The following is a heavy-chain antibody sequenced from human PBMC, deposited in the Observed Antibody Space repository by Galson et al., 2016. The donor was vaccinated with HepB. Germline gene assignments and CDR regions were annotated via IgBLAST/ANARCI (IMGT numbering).Heavy chain of an antibody. CDR1: GFTFSAYN. CDR3: ARVSSGLRGFDY. D-gene: IGHD5-12*01. CDR2: ISLSSDYI. V-gene: IGHV3-21*01. J-gene: IGHJ4*02. Sequence: SLRLSCAASGFTFSAYNMIWVRQAPGRGLEWVSSISLSSDYIYYADSLKGRFTISRDNAKNSLYLHMNSLRAEDTAVYFCARVSSGLRGFDYWGQGTLVTVSS.